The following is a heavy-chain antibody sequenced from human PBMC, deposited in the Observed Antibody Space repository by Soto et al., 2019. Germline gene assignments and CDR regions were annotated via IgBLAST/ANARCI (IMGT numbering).Heavy chain of an antibody. D-gene: IGHD5-12*01. CDR3: ARHVASDRWIYFDN. V-gene: IGHV5-51*01. Sequence: ELQLLQSAAEVKKPGESLRISCEGFGYSFTTYWIGWVRQMPGKGLEWMGIIYPPNSETIYSPSFEGRVTISVDKSINTAFVQWISLEASDTAMYYCARHVASDRWIYFDNWGQGTLVSVSS. CDR2: IYPPNSET. J-gene: IGHJ4*02. CDR1: GYSFTTYW.